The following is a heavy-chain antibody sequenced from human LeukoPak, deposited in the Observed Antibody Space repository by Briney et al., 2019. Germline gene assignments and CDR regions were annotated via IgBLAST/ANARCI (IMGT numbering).Heavy chain of an antibody. J-gene: IGHJ6*03. D-gene: IGHD3-10*01. CDR2: INPNSGGT. CDR3: ARDYSGEGNMDV. V-gene: IGHV1-2*02. Sequence: ASVKVSCKASGYTFTGYYMHWVRQAPGQGLEWMGWINPNSGGTNYAQKFQGRVTMTRDTSISTAYMELSRLRSDDTAVYYCARDYSGEGNMDVWGKGTTVTISS. CDR1: GYTFTGYY.